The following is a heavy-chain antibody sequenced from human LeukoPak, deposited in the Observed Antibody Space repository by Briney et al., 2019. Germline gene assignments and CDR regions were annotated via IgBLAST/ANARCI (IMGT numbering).Heavy chain of an antibody. CDR2: ISGSGGTT. Sequence: GGSLRLSCAASGFTFSNYAMSWVRQAPGKGLDLVSGISGSGGTTYYADSVKGRFTISRDNSKNTLYLQMNSLRAEDTAVYYCANRGNTVTTLDYWGQGTLVTVSS. V-gene: IGHV3-23*01. D-gene: IGHD4-17*01. CDR3: ANRGNTVTTLDY. J-gene: IGHJ4*02. CDR1: GFTFSNYA.